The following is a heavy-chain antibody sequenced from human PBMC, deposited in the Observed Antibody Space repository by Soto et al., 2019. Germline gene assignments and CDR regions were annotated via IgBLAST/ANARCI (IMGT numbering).Heavy chain of an antibody. V-gene: IGHV1-18*01. D-gene: IGHD2-15*01. CDR2: ISSYDGNT. CDR3: ARDRGRSCIGGTCPFDY. Sequence: ASVKVSCKASGYSFTIYGITWVRQAPGQGLEWMGWISSYDGNTNYAQNFQGRVSMARDTSTSTAYMELRSLRSDDTAVYYCARDRGRSCIGGTCPFDYWGQGTLVTVSS. CDR1: GYSFTIYG. J-gene: IGHJ4*02.